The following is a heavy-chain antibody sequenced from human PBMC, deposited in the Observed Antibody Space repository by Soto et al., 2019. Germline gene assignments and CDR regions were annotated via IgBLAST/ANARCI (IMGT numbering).Heavy chain of an antibody. CDR3: ARDMPYGAGSLAGCDY. J-gene: IGHJ4*02. CDR1: GVSITGFY. V-gene: IGHV4-59*01. Sequence: PSETLSLICSVSGVSITGFYWSWIRQPPGKTLEWIGYVYHSGTTTYNPSLKSRVSISVDTSKNQFSLRLTSVIAADTAVYYCARDMPYGAGSLAGCDYWGQGILVTVSS. D-gene: IGHD1-26*01. CDR2: VYHSGTT.